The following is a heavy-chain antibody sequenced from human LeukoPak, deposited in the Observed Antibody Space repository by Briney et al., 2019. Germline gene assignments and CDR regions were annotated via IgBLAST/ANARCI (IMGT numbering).Heavy chain of an antibody. CDR1: GGSFSGYY. Sequence: SETLSLTCAVYGGSFSGYYWSWIRQPPGRGLEWIGEINHSGSTNYNPSLKSRVTISVDTSKNQFSLKLSSVTAADTAVYYCASRGCSSTSCYERGHWFDPWGQGTLVTVSS. CDR2: INHSGST. D-gene: IGHD2-2*01. CDR3: ASRGCSSTSCYERGHWFDP. V-gene: IGHV4-34*01. J-gene: IGHJ5*02.